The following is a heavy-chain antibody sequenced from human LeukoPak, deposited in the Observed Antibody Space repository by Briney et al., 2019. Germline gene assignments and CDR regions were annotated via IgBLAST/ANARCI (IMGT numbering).Heavy chain of an antibody. CDR3: ARVVAAKFDY. J-gene: IGHJ4*02. V-gene: IGHV3-53*01. D-gene: IGHD2-15*01. CDR1: GFTVSSNY. CDR2: IYSGGTT. Sequence: GGSLRLSCAASGFTVSSNYMSWVRQAPGKGLEWVSLIYSGGTTYYADSVKGRFTISRDNSKNTVYLQMNSLRAEDTAVYYCARVVAAKFDYWGQGTLVTVSS.